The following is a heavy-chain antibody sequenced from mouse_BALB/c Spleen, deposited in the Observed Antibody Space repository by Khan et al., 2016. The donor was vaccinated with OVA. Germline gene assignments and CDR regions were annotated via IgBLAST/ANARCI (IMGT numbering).Heavy chain of an antibody. D-gene: IGHD1-1*02. CDR2: IYPSDSYT. CDR3: TRGVGGFDY. Sequence: QVQLQQPGAELVRPGASVKLSCKASGYTFTSYWINWVKQRPGQGLEWIGNIYPSDSYTNYNQKFKDKATLTVDKSSSTAYMQLSSPTSEDSAVYYGTRGVGGFDYWGQGTTLTVSS. CDR1: GYTFTSYW. J-gene: IGHJ2*01. V-gene: IGHV1-69*02.